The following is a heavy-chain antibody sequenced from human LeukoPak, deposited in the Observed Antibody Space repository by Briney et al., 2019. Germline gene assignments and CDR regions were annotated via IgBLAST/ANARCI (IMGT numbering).Heavy chain of an antibody. CDR3: ARGYGWAFDY. D-gene: IGHD3-10*01. CDR2: MYYSGNT. CDR1: GGSISSSPYY. V-gene: IGHV4-39*01. Sequence: SETLSLTCTVTGGSISSSPYYWGWTRQPPGKGLEWIGSMYYSGNTHYNPSLKSRVTISVDTTKNQFSRKLSSVTAADTAVYYCARGYGWAFDYWGQGTLVTVSS. J-gene: IGHJ4*02.